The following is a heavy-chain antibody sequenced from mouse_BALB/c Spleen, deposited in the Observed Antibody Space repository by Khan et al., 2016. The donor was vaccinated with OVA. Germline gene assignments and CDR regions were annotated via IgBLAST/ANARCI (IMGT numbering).Heavy chain of an antibody. D-gene: IGHD1-2*01. V-gene: IGHV3-1*02. CDR2: ITYSGST. J-gene: IGHJ2*01. CDR3: ARTARIKY. CDR1: GYSITSGYG. Sequence: EVQLQESRPGLVKPSQSLSLTCTVTGYSITSGYGWNWIRQFPGNKLEWMGYITYSGSTNYNPTLKSRISITRDTSKNQFFLQLNSVTTEDTATYYCARTARIKYWGQGTTLTVSS.